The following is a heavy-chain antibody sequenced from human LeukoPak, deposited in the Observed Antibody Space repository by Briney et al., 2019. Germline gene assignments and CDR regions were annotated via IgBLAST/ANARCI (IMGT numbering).Heavy chain of an antibody. CDR3: ARGRGYRNRGHYYYMDV. CDR2: IYYSGST. CDR1: GGSISSYY. J-gene: IGHJ6*03. Sequence: SETLSLTCTVSGGSISSYYWSWIRQPPGKGLEWIGYIYYSGSTNYNPSLKSRVTISVDTSKNQFSLKLSSVTAADTAVYYCARGRGYRNRGHYYYMDVWGKGTTVTVSS. D-gene: IGHD1-14*01. V-gene: IGHV4-59*12.